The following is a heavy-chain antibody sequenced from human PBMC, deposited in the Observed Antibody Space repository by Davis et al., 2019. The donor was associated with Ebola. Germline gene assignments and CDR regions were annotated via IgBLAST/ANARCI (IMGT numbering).Heavy chain of an antibody. CDR3: ARMYNLNDLYYFDY. Sequence: MPSETLSLTCIVSGGSITNTYWSWIRQPPGKGLEWIGYFYNDERTNYNPSLKSRVSISVDTSKIQFSLKLRSVTAADTAVYYCARMYNLNDLYYFDYWGQGRLVTVSS. J-gene: IGHJ4*02. CDR2: FYNDERT. V-gene: IGHV4-59*01. CDR1: GGSITNTY. D-gene: IGHD1-20*01.